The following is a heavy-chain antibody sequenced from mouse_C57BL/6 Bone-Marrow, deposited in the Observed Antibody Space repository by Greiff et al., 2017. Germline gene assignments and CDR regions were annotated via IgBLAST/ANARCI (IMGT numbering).Heavy chain of an antibody. Sequence: EVKLMESGEGLVKPGGSLKLSCAASGFTFSSYAMSWVRQTPEKRLEWVAYISSGGDYIYYADTVKGRFTISRDNARNTLYLQMSSLKSEDTAMYYCTRSPKYYGSSSFAYWGQGTLVTVSA. D-gene: IGHD1-1*01. CDR1: GFTFSSYA. V-gene: IGHV5-9-1*02. CDR3: TRSPKYYGSSSFAY. CDR2: ISSGGDYI. J-gene: IGHJ3*01.